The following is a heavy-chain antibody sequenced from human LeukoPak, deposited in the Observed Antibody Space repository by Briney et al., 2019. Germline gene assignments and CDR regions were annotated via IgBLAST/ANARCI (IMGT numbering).Heavy chain of an antibody. D-gene: IGHD4-17*01. V-gene: IGHV4-59*01. Sequence: SETQSLTCSVSGGSISSDYWSWIRQPPGKGLEWIGYSYYSGTTNYNPSLKSRVTISVDTSKNQLSLKLSSVTAADTAVYYCARGADYGDYVPEDYFDYWGQGTLVTVSS. CDR3: ARGADYGDYVPEDYFDY. J-gene: IGHJ4*02. CDR1: GGSISSDY. CDR2: SYYSGTT.